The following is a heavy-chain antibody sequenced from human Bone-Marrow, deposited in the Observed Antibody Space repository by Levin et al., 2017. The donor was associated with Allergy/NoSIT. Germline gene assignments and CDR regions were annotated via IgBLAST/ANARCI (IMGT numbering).Heavy chain of an antibody. Sequence: SVKVSCKVSGGTFDSYAIIWVRQGPGQGLEWMGHIIPFLATTNYAQKFQGRVTITADESAATAYMELSRLKSEDTAVYFCARGRYSYGQTYTDFYFDYMDVWGKGTTVTVSS. CDR2: IIPFLATT. V-gene: IGHV1-69*11. D-gene: IGHD5-18*01. CDR1: GGTFDSYA. CDR3: ARGRYSYGQTYTDFYFDYMDV. J-gene: IGHJ6*03.